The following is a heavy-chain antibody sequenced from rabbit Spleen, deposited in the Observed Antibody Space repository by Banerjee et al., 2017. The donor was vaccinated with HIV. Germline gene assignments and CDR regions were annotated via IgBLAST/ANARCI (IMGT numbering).Heavy chain of an antibody. CDR1: GVSFSANSY. V-gene: IGHV1S40*01. Sequence: QSLEESGGDLVKPGASLTLTCTASGVSFSANSYMCWVRQAPGKGLEWIACIDNGSGTSTYYASWAKGRFTISKTSSTTATLQMTSLTAADTATYFCAREGGGDSDYVYAPDLWGPGTLVTVS. D-gene: IGHD6-1*01. CDR3: AREGGGDSDYVYAPDL. CDR2: IDNGSGTST. J-gene: IGHJ4*01.